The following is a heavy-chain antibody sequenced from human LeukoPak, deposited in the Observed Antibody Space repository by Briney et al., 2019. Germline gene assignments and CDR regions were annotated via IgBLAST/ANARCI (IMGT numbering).Heavy chain of an antibody. Sequence: PSQTLSLTCTVSGGSISSDGYYWSWIRQHPGKGLEWIGYIYYSGSTYYNPSLKSRVTISVDTSKNQFSLKLSSVTAADTAVYYCARGTVGALYTFDIWGQGTMVTVSS. V-gene: IGHV4-31*03. J-gene: IGHJ3*02. CDR3: ARGTVGALYTFDI. CDR1: GGSISSDGYY. CDR2: IYYSGST. D-gene: IGHD1-26*01.